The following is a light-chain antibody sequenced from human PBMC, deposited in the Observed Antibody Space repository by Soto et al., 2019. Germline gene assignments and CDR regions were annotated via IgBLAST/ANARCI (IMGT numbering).Light chain of an antibody. CDR2: RNN. V-gene: IGLV1-47*01. Sequence: VLTQPPSSSVTPGQRVTISFSGSSSNIGSNYVYWYQQLPGTAPKLLIYRNNQRPSGVPDRFSGSKSGTSASLAISGLRSEDEADYYCAAWDDSLSGYVFGTGTKVTVL. CDR1: SSNIGSNY. CDR3: AAWDDSLSGYV. J-gene: IGLJ1*01.